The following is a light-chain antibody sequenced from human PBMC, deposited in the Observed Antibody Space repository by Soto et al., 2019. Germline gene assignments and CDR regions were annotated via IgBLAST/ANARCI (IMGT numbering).Light chain of an antibody. Sequence: SYELTQPPSVSVAPGKTARITCGGNNIGSKSVHWYQQKPGQAPVLVIYYDSDRPSGIPERFSGSNSGNTATLTISRVEAVDEADYYCPVWDRSRDRDVVFGGGTKLTVL. CDR2: YDS. CDR1: NIGSKS. J-gene: IGLJ2*01. V-gene: IGLV3-21*04. CDR3: PVWDRSRDRDVV.